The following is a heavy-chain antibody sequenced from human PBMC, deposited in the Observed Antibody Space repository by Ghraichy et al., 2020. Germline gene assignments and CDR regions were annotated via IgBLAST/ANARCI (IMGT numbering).Heavy chain of an antibody. CDR2: ISYSGST. J-gene: IGHJ2*01. CDR1: GGLITSGDDY. D-gene: IGHD3-22*01. CDR3: ARGRDSSDGSAVYARMRYFDL. V-gene: IGHV4-30-4*01. Sequence: SETLSLTCTVSGGLITSGDDYWSWIRQPPGKGLEWIGYISYSGSTYYNPSLKSRVTLSVDTSKNQFSLKLSSVTAADTAVYFCARGRDSSDGSAVYARMRYFDLWGRGTLVTVSS.